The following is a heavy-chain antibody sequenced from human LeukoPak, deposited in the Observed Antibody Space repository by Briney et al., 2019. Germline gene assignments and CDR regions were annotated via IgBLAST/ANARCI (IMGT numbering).Heavy chain of an antibody. D-gene: IGHD3-3*01. Sequence: PSETLSLTCNVSGSSISTGYYWGWIRQPPGKGLEWIGSMSHSGSTYYNPSLKSRVTMSVDTSKNQFSLYLSSVTAADTAVYYCARGTYYDSAPRAFDVWGQGTMVSVSS. J-gene: IGHJ3*01. V-gene: IGHV4-38-2*02. CDR1: GSSISTGYY. CDR2: MSHSGST. CDR3: ARGTYYDSAPRAFDV.